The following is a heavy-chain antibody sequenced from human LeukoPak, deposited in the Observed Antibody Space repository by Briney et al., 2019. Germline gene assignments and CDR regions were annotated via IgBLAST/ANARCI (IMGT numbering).Heavy chain of an antibody. J-gene: IGHJ5*02. V-gene: IGHV3-23*01. CDR1: GFTFSSYA. D-gene: IGHD6-13*01. Sequence: GGSLRLSCAASGFTFSSYAMSWVRQAPGKGLEWVSAISGSGGSTYYADSVEGRFTISRDNSKNTLYLQMNSLRVEDTAVYYCAKEAEYDSSSWYEPGWFDPWGQGTLVTVSS. CDR2: ISGSGGST. CDR3: AKEAEYDSSSWYEPGWFDP.